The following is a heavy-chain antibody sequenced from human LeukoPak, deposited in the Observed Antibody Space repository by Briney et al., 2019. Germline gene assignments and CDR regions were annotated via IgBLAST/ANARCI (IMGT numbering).Heavy chain of an antibody. D-gene: IGHD5-12*01. CDR2: ISTDGSNK. CDR3: ARDRAATTDLDY. V-gene: IGHV3-30-3*01. Sequence: GGSLRLSCAASGFTFSSYVMHWVRQAPGKGLEWVALISTDGSNKYFADSVKGRFTISRDNSKNTLYLQMNSLRVEDTAVYYCARDRAATTDLDYWGQGTQVTVSS. CDR1: GFTFSSYV. J-gene: IGHJ4*02.